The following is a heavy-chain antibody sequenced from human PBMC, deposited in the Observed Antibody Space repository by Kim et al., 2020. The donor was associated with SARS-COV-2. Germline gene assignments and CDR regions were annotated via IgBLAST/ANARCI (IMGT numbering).Heavy chain of an antibody. CDR2: INHSGST. Sequence: SETLSLTCAVYGGSFSGYYWSWIRQPPGKGLEWIGEINHSGSTNYNPSLKSRVTISVDTSKNQFSLKLSSVTAADTAVYYCARGVPPPRNKPGVTYSSSWIDYWGQGTLVTVSS. J-gene: IGHJ4*02. V-gene: IGHV4-34*01. CDR1: GGSFSGYY. D-gene: IGHD6-13*01. CDR3: ARGVPPPRNKPGVTYSSSWIDY.